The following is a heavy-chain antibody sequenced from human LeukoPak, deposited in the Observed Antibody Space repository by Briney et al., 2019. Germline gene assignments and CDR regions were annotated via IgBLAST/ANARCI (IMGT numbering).Heavy chain of an antibody. CDR2: FSYDERVT. CDR3: VKDARGTTDEDLIWGSPYYFDH. V-gene: IGHV3-30*04. D-gene: IGHD3-16*01. J-gene: IGHJ4*02. Sequence: GGSLRLSCVASGFIISSYTLHWVRQAPGKGLEWVATFSYDERVTYDSHFVEGRFTISRDNSKNTLYLEMNSLRGEDTAVYYCVKDARGTTDEDLIWGSPYYFDHWGQGTLVAVSS. CDR1: GFIISSYT.